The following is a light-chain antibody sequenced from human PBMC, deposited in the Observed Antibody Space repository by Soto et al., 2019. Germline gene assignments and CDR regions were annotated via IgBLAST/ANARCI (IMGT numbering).Light chain of an antibody. Sequence: QSALTQPRSVSGSPGQSVIISCTGTNSGVVAYDYVSWYQQHPGKAPKLIIYDVTKRPSGVPDRFSASKSGNTASPTISGLQAEDETDYYCCSYAGSNTWGFGGGTKLTVL. CDR2: DVT. J-gene: IGLJ3*02. V-gene: IGLV2-11*01. CDR1: NSGVVAYDY. CDR3: CSYAGSNTWG.